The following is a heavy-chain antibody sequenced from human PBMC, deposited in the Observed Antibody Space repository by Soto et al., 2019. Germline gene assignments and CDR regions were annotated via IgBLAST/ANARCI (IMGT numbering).Heavy chain of an antibody. V-gene: IGHV3-7*01. CDR3: ARHCHYCIDV. J-gene: IGHJ6*03. CDR1: GFTFSNSW. Sequence: EAQLVESGGGLVQPGGSLRLSCAASGFTFSNSWMTWVRQTPGKGLEWVANMNPDGSTKNYVDSVKGRFTISRDNAQNSLYLQINSLRAEDTAVFYCARHCHYCIDVWGRGTMVTVSS. D-gene: IGHD2-21*02. CDR2: MNPDGSTK.